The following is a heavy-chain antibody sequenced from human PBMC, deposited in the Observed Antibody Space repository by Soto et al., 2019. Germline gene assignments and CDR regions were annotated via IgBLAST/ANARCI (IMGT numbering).Heavy chain of an antibody. V-gene: IGHV4-31*03. Sequence: PSETLSLTCTVSGGSISSGEYCWSWIRQHPGKGLEWIGYIYYSGSNYYNPSLKSRVSISVDTSKNQFSLNLSSVTAADTAIYYCARDRYGVPRGDYFDSWGQGILVTVSS. CDR1: GGSISSGEYC. CDR3: ARDRYGVPRGDYFDS. D-gene: IGHD4-17*01. CDR2: IYYSGSN. J-gene: IGHJ4*02.